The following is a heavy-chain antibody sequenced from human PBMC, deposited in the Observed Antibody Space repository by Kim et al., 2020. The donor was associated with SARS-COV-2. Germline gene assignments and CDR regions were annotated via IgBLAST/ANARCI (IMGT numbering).Heavy chain of an antibody. J-gene: IGHJ6*02. Sequence: GGSLRLSCAASGFTFSSYAMHWVRQAPGKGLEWVAVISYDGSNKYYADSVKGRFTISRDNSKNTLYLQMNSLRAEDTAVYYCAREGIAAAGIYYYYGMDVWGQGTTVTVSS. CDR3: AREGIAAAGIYYYYGMDV. V-gene: IGHV3-30-3*01. CDR1: GFTFSSYA. CDR2: ISYDGSNK. D-gene: IGHD6-13*01.